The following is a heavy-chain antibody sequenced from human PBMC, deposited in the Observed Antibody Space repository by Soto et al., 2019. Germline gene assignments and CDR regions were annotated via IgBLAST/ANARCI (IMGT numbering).Heavy chain of an antibody. V-gene: IGHV1-69*13. J-gene: IGHJ4*02. CDR3: ARTAPMDAGDKYYYDF. D-gene: IGHD3-16*01. Sequence: SVKVSCKASGGTFSTFGISWVRQAPGQGLEWMGGIIPFFGTAKYSQKFEDRITITADESTNTVYMDLRSLTSEDTAMYYCARTAPMDAGDKYYYDFWGQGALVTVSS. CDR1: GGTFSTFG. CDR2: IIPFFGTA.